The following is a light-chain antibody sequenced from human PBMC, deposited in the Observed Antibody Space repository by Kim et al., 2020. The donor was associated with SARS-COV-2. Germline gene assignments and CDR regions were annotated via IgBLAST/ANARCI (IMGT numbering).Light chain of an antibody. CDR2: GAS. CDR1: QSVSSN. V-gene: IGKV3-15*01. Sequence: GSPGERATLSCRASQSVSSNLAWYQQKPGQAPRLLIYGASTRATGIPARFSGSGSGTEFTLTISSLQSEDFAVYYCQQYNNWPETFGQGTKVDIK. J-gene: IGKJ1*01. CDR3: QQYNNWPET.